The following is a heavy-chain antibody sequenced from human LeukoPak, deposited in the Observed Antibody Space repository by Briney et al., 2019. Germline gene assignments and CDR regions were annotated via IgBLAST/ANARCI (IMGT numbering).Heavy chain of an antibody. D-gene: IGHD3-10*01. V-gene: IGHV4-59*01. Sequence: PSETLSLTCTVSGGSISSYYWSWIRQPPGKGLEWIGYIYYSGSTNYNPYLKSRVTISVDTSKNQFSLKLSSVTAADTAVYYCASLHYYRGTFDIWGQGTMVTVSS. CDR1: GGSISSYY. J-gene: IGHJ3*02. CDR2: IYYSGST. CDR3: ASLHYYRGTFDI.